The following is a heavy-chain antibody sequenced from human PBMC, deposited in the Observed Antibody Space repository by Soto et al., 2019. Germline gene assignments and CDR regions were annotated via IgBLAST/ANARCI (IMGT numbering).Heavy chain of an antibody. V-gene: IGHV5-10-1*01. CDR2: IDPSDSYT. Sequence: GESLKISCKGSGYSFTSYWISWVRQMPGKGLEWMGRIDPSDSYTNYSPSFQGHVTISADKSISTAYLQWSSLKASDTAMYYCATLDDSRAYSSGWYVDYWGQGTLVTVSS. CDR1: GYSFTSYW. D-gene: IGHD6-19*01. J-gene: IGHJ4*02. CDR3: ATLDDSRAYSSGWYVDY.